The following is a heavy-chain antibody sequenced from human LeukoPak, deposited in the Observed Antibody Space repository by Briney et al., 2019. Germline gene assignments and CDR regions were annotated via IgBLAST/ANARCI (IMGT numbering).Heavy chain of an antibody. CDR2: IIPILGIA. CDR3: ARVVSYVWGTPGGIAFDI. J-gene: IGHJ3*02. D-gene: IGHD3-16*01. CDR1: GGTFSSYA. Sequence: SVKVSCKASGGTFSSYAISWVRQAPGQGLEWMGRIIPILGIANYAQKFQGRVTITADKSTSTAYMELSSLRSEDTAVYYCARVVSYVWGTPGGIAFDIWGQGTMVTVSS. V-gene: IGHV1-69*04.